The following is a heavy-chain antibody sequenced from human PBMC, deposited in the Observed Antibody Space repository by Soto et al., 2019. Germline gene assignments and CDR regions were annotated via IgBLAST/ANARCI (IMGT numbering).Heavy chain of an antibody. V-gene: IGHV3-11*06. CDR2: IVSGSTYT. CDR3: ARVDGESRVDV. D-gene: IGHD2-21*01. J-gene: IGHJ6*02. Sequence: VQLVESGGGLVKPGGSLRLSCAASGFTFSDYYMAWVRQTPGKGLEWIAYIVSGSTYTNYADSVKGRFTISRDNDRESLFLEMNNLRADDTALYYCARVDGESRVDVWGQGTTVSVS. CDR1: GFTFSDYY.